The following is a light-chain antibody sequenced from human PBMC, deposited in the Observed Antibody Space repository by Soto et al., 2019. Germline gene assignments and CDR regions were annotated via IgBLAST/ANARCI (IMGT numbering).Light chain of an antibody. CDR1: QSISTH. CDR2: AAS. Sequence: DAQMTQSPSSLSASVGESLTLTCRASQSISTHLNWYQQRPGKAPKLLIYAASGLQTGVPSRFRGSGSGTEFTLAISNLQPEDFATYFCQQSCSTPYTFGQGTRLEI. V-gene: IGKV1-39*01. CDR3: QQSCSTPYT. J-gene: IGKJ5*01.